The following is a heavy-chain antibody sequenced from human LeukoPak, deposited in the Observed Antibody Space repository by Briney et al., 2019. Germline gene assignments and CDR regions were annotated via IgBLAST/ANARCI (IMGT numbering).Heavy chain of an antibody. CDR3: ARLGTSDILTGYYGLVDY. J-gene: IGHJ4*02. CDR2: IYYSGST. V-gene: IGHV4-39*01. Sequence: PSETLSLTCTVSGGSISSSSYYWGWIRQPPGKGLEWIGSIYYSGSTYYNPSLKSRVTISVDTSKNQFSLKLSSVTAADTAVYYCARLGTSDILTGYYGLVDYWGQGTLVTVSS. D-gene: IGHD3-9*01. CDR1: GGSISSSSYY.